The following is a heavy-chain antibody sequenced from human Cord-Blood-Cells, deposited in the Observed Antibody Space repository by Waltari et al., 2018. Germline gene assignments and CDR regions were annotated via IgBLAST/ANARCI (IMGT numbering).Heavy chain of an antibody. CDR2: INHIGSP. D-gene: IGHD7-27*01. CDR3: ARGGLGIDRLDY. V-gene: IGHV4-34*01. Sequence: QVQLQQWGAGLLKPSETLSLTCTVYGGSFSGYYWSWIRQPPGKGLEWIVEINHIGSPNYNPSLKSRVTISVDTSKNQFSLKLSSVTAADTAVYYCARGGLGIDRLDYWGQGTLVTVSS. J-gene: IGHJ4*02. CDR1: GGSFSGYY.